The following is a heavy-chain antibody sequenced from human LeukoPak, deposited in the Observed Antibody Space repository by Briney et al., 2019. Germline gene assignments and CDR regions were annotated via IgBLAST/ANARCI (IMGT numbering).Heavy chain of an antibody. CDR2: ISSSSSYI. Sequence: GGSLRPSCAASGFTFSSYSMNWVRQAPGKGLEWVSSISSSSSYIYYADSVKGRFTISRDNSKNTLYLQMNSLRAEDTAVYYCARGRRSSSSVFYYYMDVWGKGTTVTVSS. V-gene: IGHV3-21*01. CDR3: ARGRRSSSSVFYYYMDV. J-gene: IGHJ6*03. CDR1: GFTFSSYS. D-gene: IGHD6-6*01.